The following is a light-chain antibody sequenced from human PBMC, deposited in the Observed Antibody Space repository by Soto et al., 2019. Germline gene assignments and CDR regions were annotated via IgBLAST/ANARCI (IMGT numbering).Light chain of an antibody. CDR1: QRVNRNY. Sequence: EIVLTQSPGTLSLSPGETATLSCRASQRVNRNYLAWYQQKPGQAPRLLIYGASSRATGIPDRFSGSGSGTDFTLTISRLEPEDFAVYYCQQYGSSPPRTFGQGTKVEIK. CDR3: QQYGSSPPRT. J-gene: IGKJ1*01. V-gene: IGKV3-20*01. CDR2: GAS.